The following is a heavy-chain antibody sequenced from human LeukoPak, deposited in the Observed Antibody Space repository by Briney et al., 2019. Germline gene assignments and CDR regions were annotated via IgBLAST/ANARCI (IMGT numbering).Heavy chain of an antibody. V-gene: IGHV4-39*07. D-gene: IGHD3-22*01. CDR2: IYYSGST. J-gene: IGHJ4*02. CDR1: GGSISSSSYY. CDR3: ARGKHYYDSSGYYDLRDYFDY. Sequence: SETLSLTCTVSGGSISSSSYYWGWIRQPPGKGLEWIGSIYYSGSTYYNPSLKSRVTISVDTSKNQFSLKLSSVTAADTAVYYCARGKHYYDSSGYYDLRDYFDYWGQGTLVTVSS.